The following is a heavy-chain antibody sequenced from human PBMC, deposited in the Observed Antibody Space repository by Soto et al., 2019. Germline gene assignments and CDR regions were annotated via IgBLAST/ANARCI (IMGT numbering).Heavy chain of an antibody. CDR2: ISGSGGST. Sequence: EVQLLESGGGLVQPGGSLRLSCAAPGFTFTSYAMSWVRQAPGKGLEWVSAISGSGGSTYYADSVKGRFTISRDNSKNTLYLQMNSLRAEDTAVYYCARHSGYGVLGDYWGQGTLVTVSS. J-gene: IGHJ4*02. V-gene: IGHV3-23*01. CDR1: GFTFTSYA. CDR3: ARHSGYGVLGDY. D-gene: IGHD5-12*01.